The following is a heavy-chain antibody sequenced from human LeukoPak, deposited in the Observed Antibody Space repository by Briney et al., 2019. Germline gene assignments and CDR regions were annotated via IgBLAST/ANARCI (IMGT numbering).Heavy chain of an antibody. D-gene: IGHD3-10*01. Sequence: PGRSLGLSCAASGFIFDTYGMHWVRQAPGRGLEWVAVIWYDGSKKYFADSVKGRFTISRDNSKNTLYLQMNSLRPEDTAVYYCAKDGVGNSGAFDIWGQGTMVTVSS. CDR1: GFIFDTYG. CDR2: IWYDGSKK. J-gene: IGHJ3*02. CDR3: AKDGVGNSGAFDI. V-gene: IGHV3-33*06.